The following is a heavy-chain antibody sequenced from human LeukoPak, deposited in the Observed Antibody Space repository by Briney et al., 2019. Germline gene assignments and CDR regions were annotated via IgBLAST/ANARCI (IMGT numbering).Heavy chain of an antibody. D-gene: IGHD6-19*01. Sequence: ASVKVSCKASGYTFTGYYMHWVRQAPGQGLEWMGRINPNSGGTNYAQKFQGRVTMTRDTSISTAYMELSRLRSDDTAVYYCARDLGTSIQWLVRSYYFDYWGQGTLVTVPS. CDR2: INPNSGGT. J-gene: IGHJ4*02. CDR1: GYTFTGYY. V-gene: IGHV1-2*06. CDR3: ARDLGTSIQWLVRSYYFDY.